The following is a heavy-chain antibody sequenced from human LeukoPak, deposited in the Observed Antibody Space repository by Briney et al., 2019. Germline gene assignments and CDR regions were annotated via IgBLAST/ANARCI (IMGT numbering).Heavy chain of an antibody. D-gene: IGHD3-3*01. CDR2: ISHTGNT. CDR1: GDSIRTNY. Sequence: PSETLSLTCTVSGDSIRTNYWSWIRQPPGKGLEWIGYISHTGNTDYHPSLKSRVTISVDTSENQFSLRMSSVTAADTAFYYCARAPGITVFGVISYGGLDYWGQGILVTVST. J-gene: IGHJ4*02. CDR3: ARAPGITVFGVISYGGLDY. V-gene: IGHV4-59*01.